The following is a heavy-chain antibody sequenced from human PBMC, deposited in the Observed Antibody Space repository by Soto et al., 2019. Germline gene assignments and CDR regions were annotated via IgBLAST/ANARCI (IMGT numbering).Heavy chain of an antibody. CDR2: INHSGST. CDR3: ARVCIAAAGGNLYDFEY. CDR1: GVSFSGYY. V-gene: IGHV4-34*01. D-gene: IGHD6-13*01. J-gene: IGHJ4*02. Sequence: SETLSLTCAVYGVSFSGYYWSCIRHPPGKGLEWIGEINHSGSTNYNPSLKSRVTISVDTSKNQFSLKLSSVTAADTAVYYCARVCIAAAGGNLYDFEYWGQGTLVTVSS.